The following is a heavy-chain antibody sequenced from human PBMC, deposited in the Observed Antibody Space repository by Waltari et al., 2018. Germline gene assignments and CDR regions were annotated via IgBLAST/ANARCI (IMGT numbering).Heavy chain of an antibody. V-gene: IGHV3-30-3*01. D-gene: IGHD6-19*01. CDR3: ARDGFSGFDY. CDR2: ISYYGSNQ. Sequence: QVEYGGGVGQPGGAPRPSGAGSGLPVRTIAVHWVRQAPGKGLEWVAVISYYGSNQYYAVSVKGLFTISRDNSKNMLYLQMNSLRAEDTAVYYCARDGFSGFDYWGQGTLVTVSS. CDR1: GLPVRTIA. J-gene: IGHJ4*02.